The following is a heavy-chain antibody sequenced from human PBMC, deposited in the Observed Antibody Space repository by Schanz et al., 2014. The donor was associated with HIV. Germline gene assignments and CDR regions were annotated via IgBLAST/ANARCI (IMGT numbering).Heavy chain of an antibody. CDR3: ATHNHYFGYFAF. V-gene: IGHV3-23*04. CDR2: FSGSAGST. Sequence: EVQLVESGGGLVQPGRSLRLSCAASGFTFSNYAMSWVRQAPGKGLAWVSGFSGSAGSTYYADSVKGRFTISRDNSKNTLYLQMNSLRPEDTAMYYCATHNHYFGYFAFWGQGTLVTVSS. CDR1: GFTFSNYA. J-gene: IGHJ4*02. D-gene: IGHD3-9*01.